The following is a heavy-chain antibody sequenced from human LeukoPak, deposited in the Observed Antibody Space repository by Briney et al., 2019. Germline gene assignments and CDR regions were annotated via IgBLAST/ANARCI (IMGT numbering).Heavy chain of an antibody. Sequence: ASVKVSCKASGYTLTDSYMHWVRQAPGQGREWLAWINPNSGDTNYAQKFQGRVTVTRDTSISTAYMELSGLTSDDTAVYYCATEEQYRNYFDHWGQGTLVTVSA. CDR1: GYTLTDSY. V-gene: IGHV1-2*02. CDR3: ATEEQYRNYFDH. CDR2: INPNSGDT. D-gene: IGHD5-18*01. J-gene: IGHJ4*02.